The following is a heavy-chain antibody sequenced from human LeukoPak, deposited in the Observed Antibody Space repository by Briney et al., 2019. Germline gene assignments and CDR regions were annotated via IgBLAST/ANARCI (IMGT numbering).Heavy chain of an antibody. CDR1: GFTFSSYA. J-gene: IGHJ4*02. D-gene: IGHD6-19*01. CDR3: VKTAGYTNSWYEK. CDR2: ISGSGGST. V-gene: IGHV3-23*01. Sequence: PGGSLRLSCAASGFTFSSYAMSWVRQAPGKGLEWVSVISGSGGSTYYADSVKGWFTISRDNSKNTLYLQMNSLRAEDTAVYYCVKTAGYTNSWYEKWGQGTLVTVSS.